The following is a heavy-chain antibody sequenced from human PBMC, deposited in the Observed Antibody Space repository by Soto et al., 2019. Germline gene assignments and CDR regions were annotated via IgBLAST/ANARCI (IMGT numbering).Heavy chain of an antibody. J-gene: IGHJ4*01. D-gene: IGHD1-26*01. CDR2: INAGNGNT. Sequence: QVQLVQSGAEVKKPGASVKVSCKASGYTFTTYAMHWVRQAPGQRFEWMGWINAGNGNTKYSQKFQGRVTITTDTSASRAYMKLSSLTSDDTLLYYCAGEPRIIRSSDNRSHGTLFIVSS. CDR3: AGEPRIIRSSDN. V-gene: IGHV1-3*01. CDR1: GYTFTTYA.